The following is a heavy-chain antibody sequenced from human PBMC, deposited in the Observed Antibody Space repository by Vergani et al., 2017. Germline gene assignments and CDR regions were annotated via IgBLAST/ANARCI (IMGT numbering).Heavy chain of an antibody. V-gene: IGHV4-4*07. CDR2: IYTSGST. J-gene: IGHJ2*01. CDR3: ARDLVGYCSCTSCVWYFDL. D-gene: IGHD2-2*01. CDR1: GGSISSYY. Sequence: QVQLQESGPGLVKPSETLSLTCTVSGGSISSYYWSWIRQPAGKGLEWIGRIYTSGSTNYNPSLKSRVTMSVDTSKNQFSLKLSSVTAADTAVYYCARDLVGYCSCTSCVWYFDLWGRGTLVTVSS.